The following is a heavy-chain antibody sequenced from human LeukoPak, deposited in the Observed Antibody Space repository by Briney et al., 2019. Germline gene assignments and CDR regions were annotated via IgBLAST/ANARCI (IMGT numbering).Heavy chain of an antibody. CDR2: INHSGST. Sequence: GSLRLSCAASGFTFSDYYMSWIRQPPGKGLEWIGEINHSGSTNYNPSLKSRVTISVDTSKNQFSLKLSSVTAADTAVYYCARHCSYYGSGSYYPLYYFDYWGQGTLVTVSS. J-gene: IGHJ4*02. CDR3: ARHCSYYGSGSYYPLYYFDY. V-gene: IGHV4-34*01. D-gene: IGHD3-10*01. CDR1: GFTFSDYY.